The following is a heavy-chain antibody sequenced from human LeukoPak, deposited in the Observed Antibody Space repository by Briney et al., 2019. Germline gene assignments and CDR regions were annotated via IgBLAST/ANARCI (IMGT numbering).Heavy chain of an antibody. D-gene: IGHD6-13*01. J-gene: IGHJ4*02. Sequence: ASVKVSCKASGYTFTSNGISWVRQAPGQGLEWMGWISAYNGNTNYAQKLQGRVTMTIDTSTSTAYMELRSLRSDDTAVYYCARAAKGYSSSWYFDYWGQGTLVTVSS. CDR1: GYTFTSNG. CDR2: ISAYNGNT. CDR3: ARAAKGYSSSWYFDY. V-gene: IGHV1-18*01.